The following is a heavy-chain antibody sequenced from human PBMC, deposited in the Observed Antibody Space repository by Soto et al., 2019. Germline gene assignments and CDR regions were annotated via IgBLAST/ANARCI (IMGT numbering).Heavy chain of an antibody. CDR1: GGSFSGYY. J-gene: IGHJ6*02. CDR3: ARGRESYWGSSSYYYYGMDV. CDR2: INHSGST. D-gene: IGHD1-26*01. V-gene: IGHV4-34*01. Sequence: PSEPMRVPCAVYGGSFSGYYWRRIRQPPGKGLEWIGEINHSGSTNYNPSLKSRVTISVDTSKNQFSLKLSSVTAADTAVYYCARGRESYWGSSSYYYYGMDVWGQGTTVTVSS.